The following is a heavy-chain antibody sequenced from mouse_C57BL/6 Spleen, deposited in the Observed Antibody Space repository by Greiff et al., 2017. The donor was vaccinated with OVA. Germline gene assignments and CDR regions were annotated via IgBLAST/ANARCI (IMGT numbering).Heavy chain of an antibody. D-gene: IGHD1-1*01. Sequence: EVHLVESGGGLVKPGGSLKLSCAASGFTFSSYAMSWVRQTPEKRLEWVATISDGGSYTYYPDNVKGRFTISRDNAKNNLYLQMSHLKSEDTAMYYCARDLGTTVVATRAYWGQGTLVTVSA. CDR2: ISDGGSYT. CDR3: ARDLGTTVVATRAY. J-gene: IGHJ3*01. V-gene: IGHV5-4*01. CDR1: GFTFSSYA.